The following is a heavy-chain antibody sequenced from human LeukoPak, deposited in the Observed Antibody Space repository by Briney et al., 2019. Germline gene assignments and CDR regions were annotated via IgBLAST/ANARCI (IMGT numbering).Heavy chain of an antibody. CDR3: AHRGGSGDYYYYGMDV. D-gene: IGHD3-10*01. J-gene: IGHJ6*02. CDR2: INHSGST. CDR1: GGSFSGYY. V-gene: IGHV4-34*01. Sequence: SETLSLTCAVYGGSFSGYYWSWIRQPPGKGLEWIGEINHSGSTNYNPSHKSRVTISVDTSKNQFSLKLSSVTTADTAVYYCAHRGGSGDYYYYGMDVWGQGTTVTVSS.